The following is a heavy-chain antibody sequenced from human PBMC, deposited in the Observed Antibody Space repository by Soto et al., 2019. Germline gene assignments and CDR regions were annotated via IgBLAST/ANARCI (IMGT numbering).Heavy chain of an antibody. CDR3: ARLFYYDSSGYSAPAFDI. CDR1: GDSVSSNSAA. V-gene: IGHV6-1*01. Sequence: SQTLSLTCAISGDSVSSNSAAWNWIRQSPSRGLEWLGRTYYRSKWYNDYAVSVKSRITINPDTSKNQFSLQLNSVTPEDTAVYYCARLFYYDSSGYSAPAFDIWGQGTMLTVSS. CDR2: TYYRSKWYN. J-gene: IGHJ3*02. D-gene: IGHD3-22*01.